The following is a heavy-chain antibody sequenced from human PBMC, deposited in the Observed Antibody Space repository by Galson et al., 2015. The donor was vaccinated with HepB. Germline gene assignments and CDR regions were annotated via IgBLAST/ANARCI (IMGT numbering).Heavy chain of an antibody. J-gene: IGHJ4*02. V-gene: IGHV3-30*18. CDR2: ISYDGSNK. D-gene: IGHD3-3*01. CDR3: AKDQYYDFWSAPAWYFDY. CDR1: GFTFSSYG. Sequence: SLRLSCAASGFTFSSYGMHWVRQAPGKGLEWVAVISYDGSNKYYADSVKGRFTISRDNSKNTLYLQMNSLRAEDTAVYYCAKDQYYDFWSAPAWYFDYWGQGTLVTVSS.